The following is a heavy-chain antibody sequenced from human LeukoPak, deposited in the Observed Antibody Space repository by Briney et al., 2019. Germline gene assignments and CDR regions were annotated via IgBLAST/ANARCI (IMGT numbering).Heavy chain of an antibody. CDR3: ARDPTYRY. Sequence: SETLSLTCAVSGYPINNAYYWVWIRQPPGKGLEWIGYIYYSGSTNYNPSLKSRVTISVDTSKNQFSLKLSSVTAADTAVYYCARDPTYRYWGQGTLVTVSS. CDR1: GYPINNAYY. V-gene: IGHV4-61*01. J-gene: IGHJ4*02. CDR2: IYYSGST.